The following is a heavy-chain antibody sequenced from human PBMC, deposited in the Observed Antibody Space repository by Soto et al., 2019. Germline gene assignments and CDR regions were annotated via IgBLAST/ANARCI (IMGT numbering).Heavy chain of an antibody. J-gene: IGHJ4*02. CDR2: ISSDGNHK. V-gene: IGHV3-30-3*01. Sequence: QVQLVESGGGVVQPGRSLRLSCAASGFTVSAYTMHWVRQAPGKGLEWVAVISSDGNHKYYTDSVKGRFTIARDTSTNTLYLQMSTLRAEETAVYYCARWVKPLFDYWGQGTLVTVSS. D-gene: IGHD2-21*01. CDR1: GFTVSAYT. CDR3: ARWVKPLFDY.